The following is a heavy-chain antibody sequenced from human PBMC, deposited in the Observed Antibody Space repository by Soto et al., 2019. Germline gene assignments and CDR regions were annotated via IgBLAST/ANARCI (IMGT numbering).Heavy chain of an antibody. J-gene: IGHJ3*02. CDR2: INPNSGGT. D-gene: IGHD2-15*01. Sequence: GASVKVSCKASGYTFTGYYMHWVRQAPGQGLEWMGWINPNSGGTDYAQKFQGWVTMTRDTSISTAYMELSRLRSDDTAVYYCASVRDPIGGGAFDIWGQGTMVTVSS. CDR1: GYTFTGYY. V-gene: IGHV1-2*04. CDR3: ASVRDPIGGGAFDI.